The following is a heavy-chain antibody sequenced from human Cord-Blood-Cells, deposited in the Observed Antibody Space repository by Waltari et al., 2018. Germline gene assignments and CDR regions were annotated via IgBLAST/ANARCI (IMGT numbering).Heavy chain of an antibody. CDR2: ISYDGSNK. CDR3: ARDFSFGELNY. J-gene: IGHJ4*02. D-gene: IGHD3-10*01. Sequence: QVQLVESGGGVVQPGRSLRLSCAASGFNFSSYAMHRARQAPGKGLEWVAVISYDGSNKYYADSVKGRFTISRDNSKNTLYLQMNSLRAEDTAVYYCARDFSFGELNYWGQGTLVTVSS. V-gene: IGHV3-30-3*01. CDR1: GFNFSSYA.